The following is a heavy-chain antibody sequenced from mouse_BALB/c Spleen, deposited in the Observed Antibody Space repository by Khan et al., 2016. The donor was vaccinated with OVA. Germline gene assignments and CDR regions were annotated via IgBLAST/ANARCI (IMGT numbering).Heavy chain of an antibody. V-gene: IGHV1-81*01. J-gene: IGHJ3*01. CDR3: ARSYDGAWFAY. Sequence: QVQLQQSGPELVKPGASVKMSCKVSGYTFTDYVISWVKQRTGQGLEWIGEIYPGSGSTYYNEKLKGKATLTADKSSNTVNMQVSSLTSEDSAVFFCARSYDGAWFAYWGQGTLVTVSA. CDR1: GYTFTDYV. D-gene: IGHD1-1*01. CDR2: IYPGSGST.